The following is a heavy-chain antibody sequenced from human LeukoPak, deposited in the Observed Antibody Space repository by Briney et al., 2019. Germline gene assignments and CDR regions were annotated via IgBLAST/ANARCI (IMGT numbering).Heavy chain of an antibody. CDR1: GFSFSSDA. D-gene: IGHD4-23*01. Sequence: GGSLRLYCSASGFSFSSDATHSARQAPGTGLEYVSAISSNGGSTYYADSVKGRFTNSRDNSKNTLYLQMSSLRAEDTAVYYCVNAQRTAVVTPAFDYWGQGTLVTVSS. CDR2: ISSNGGST. V-gene: IGHV3-64D*09. CDR3: VNAQRTAVVTPAFDY. J-gene: IGHJ4*02.